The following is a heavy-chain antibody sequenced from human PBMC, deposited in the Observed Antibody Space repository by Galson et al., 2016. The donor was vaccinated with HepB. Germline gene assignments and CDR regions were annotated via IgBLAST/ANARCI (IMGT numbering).Heavy chain of an antibody. CDR3: ARWDDYLYFDY. CDR2: ISNNGGGT. J-gene: IGHJ4*02. D-gene: IGHD2/OR15-2a*01. Sequence: SLRLSCATSGFTFRDFALSWVRQAPGKGLEWVSAISNNGGGTYYADSVKGRFTISRDNAKNTLYLQMNSLRADDTAVYFCARWDDYLYFDYWGQGALVTVSS. V-gene: IGHV3-74*01. CDR1: GFTFRDFA.